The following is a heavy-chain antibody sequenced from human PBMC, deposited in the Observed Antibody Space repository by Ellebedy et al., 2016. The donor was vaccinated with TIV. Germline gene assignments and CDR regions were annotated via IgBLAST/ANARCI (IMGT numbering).Heavy chain of an antibody. J-gene: IGHJ4*02. CDR1: GYTFSTYY. Sequence: ASVKVSCKTSGYTFSTYYAHWVRQAPGQGLQWVGMINYGGGTNYAPKFRGRVTMTRDTSTSTAYMELRSLRSDDTAVYYYARVKGAGYSYVSYWGQGTLVTVSS. D-gene: IGHD5-18*01. CDR2: INYGGGT. V-gene: IGHV1-46*01. CDR3: ARVKGAGYSYVSY.